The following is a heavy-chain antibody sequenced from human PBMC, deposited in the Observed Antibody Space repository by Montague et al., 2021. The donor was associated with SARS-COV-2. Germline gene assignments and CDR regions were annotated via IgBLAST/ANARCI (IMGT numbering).Heavy chain of an antibody. D-gene: IGHD1-20*01. Sequence: SETLSLTCSVSGGSISSYYWSWIRQSPGKGLEWIGYIFHSGITDYNPSLKSRVTISADKSKNQFSLQLNSVTAADSAVYYCARTVYNWNDWFDPWGQGTLVTVSS. CDR2: IFHSGIT. J-gene: IGHJ5*02. CDR1: GGSISSYY. V-gene: IGHV4-59*01. CDR3: ARTVYNWNDWFDP.